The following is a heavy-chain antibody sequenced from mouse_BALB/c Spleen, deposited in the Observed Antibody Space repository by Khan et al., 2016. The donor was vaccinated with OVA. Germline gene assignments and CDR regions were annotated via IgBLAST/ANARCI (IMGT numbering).Heavy chain of an antibody. CDR1: GFSLTSYG. V-gene: IGHV2-9*02. CDR2: IWAGGST. CDR3: ARGDDYYEDAMDY. J-gene: IGHJ4*01. Sequence: VQLQESGPGLVAPSQSLSITCTVSGFSLTSYGIHWVRQPPGKGLEWLGVIWAGGSTNYNSALMSRLSISKDNSKSQVFLKMNSLQTDDTAMYYSARGDDYYEDAMDYWGQGTSVTVSS. D-gene: IGHD2-3*01.